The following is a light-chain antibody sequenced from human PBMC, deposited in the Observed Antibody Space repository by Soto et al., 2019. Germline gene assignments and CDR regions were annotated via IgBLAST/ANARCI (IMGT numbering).Light chain of an antibody. J-gene: IGLJ1*01. CDR2: DVS. CDR1: ISDVSGYNF. Sequence: QSALTQPASVSGSPGQSITISCTGTISDVSGYNFVSWYQQYPGEAPKLMIYDVSNRPSGVSNRFSGSKSGNTASLTISGLQAEDEADYYCSSYTRSNTYVFGTGTKVTVL. CDR3: SSYTRSNTYV. V-gene: IGLV2-14*03.